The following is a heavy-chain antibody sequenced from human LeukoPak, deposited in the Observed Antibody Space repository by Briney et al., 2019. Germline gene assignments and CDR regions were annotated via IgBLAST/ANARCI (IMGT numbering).Heavy chain of an antibody. Sequence: GESLKISCKGSGYSFTSYWIGWVRQMPGKGLEWMGIIYPGDSDTRYSPSFQGQVTISADVSISTAYLQWSSLKASDTAMYDCARSYGDYGDWFDPWGQGTLVTVSS. D-gene: IGHD4-17*01. V-gene: IGHV5-51*01. CDR2: IYPGDSDT. J-gene: IGHJ5*02. CDR3: ARSYGDYGDWFDP. CDR1: GYSFTSYW.